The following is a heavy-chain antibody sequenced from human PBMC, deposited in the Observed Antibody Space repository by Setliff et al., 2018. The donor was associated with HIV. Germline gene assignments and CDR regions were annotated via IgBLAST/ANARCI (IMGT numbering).Heavy chain of an antibody. J-gene: IGHJ3*02. V-gene: IGHV4-34*01. D-gene: IGHD6-6*01. CDR3: ARGPESVAPRMCAFDI. Sequence: SETLSLTCTVYGGSFMGYYWNWIRQPPGKGLEWIGEINHSGNTNSNPSLKSRVIISVDPSKSQFSLRLNSVTAADTATYYCARGPESVAPRMCAFDIWGQGTMVTVSS. CDR2: INHSGNT. CDR1: GGSFMGYY.